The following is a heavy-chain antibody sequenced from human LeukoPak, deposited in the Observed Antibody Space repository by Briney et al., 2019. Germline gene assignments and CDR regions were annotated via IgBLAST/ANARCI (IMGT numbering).Heavy chain of an antibody. CDR2: IIPIFGTA. Sequence: SVKVSCKTSGGTFSSYAISWVRQAPGQGLEWMGGIIPIFGTANYAQKFQGRVTITTDESTSTAYMELSSLRSEDTAVYYCARDQGDFWSGYYLGFNYWGQGTLVTVSS. V-gene: IGHV1-69*05. CDR1: GGTFSSYA. D-gene: IGHD3-3*01. J-gene: IGHJ4*02. CDR3: ARDQGDFWSGYYLGFNY.